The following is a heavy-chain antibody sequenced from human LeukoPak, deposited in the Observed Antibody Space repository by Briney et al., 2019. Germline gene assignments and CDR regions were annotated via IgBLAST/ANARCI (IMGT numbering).Heavy chain of an antibody. CDR1: GFTGSSNY. V-gene: IGHV3-53*01. CDR2: IYSGGST. D-gene: IGHD5-18*01. Sequence: PGGSLRLSCAASGFTGSSNYMSWVRQAPGKGLEWVSVIYSGGSTYYADSVKGRFTISRDNSKNTLYLQMNSLRAEDTAVYYCARFTDTKGFDYWGQGTLVTVSS. CDR3: ARFTDTKGFDY. J-gene: IGHJ4*02.